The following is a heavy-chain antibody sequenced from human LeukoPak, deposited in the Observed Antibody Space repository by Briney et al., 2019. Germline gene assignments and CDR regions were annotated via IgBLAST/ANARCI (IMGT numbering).Heavy chain of an antibody. CDR3: AREMYSSTILVDP. D-gene: IGHD6-13*01. V-gene: IGHV4-59*12. CDR2: IYYSGST. CDR1: GGSISSYY. J-gene: IGHJ5*02. Sequence: PSETLSLTCTVSGGSISSYYWSWIRQPPGKGLEWIGYIYYSGSTNYNPSLKSRVTISVDTSKNQFSLKLSSVTAADTAVYYCAREMYSSTILVDPWGQGTLVTVSS.